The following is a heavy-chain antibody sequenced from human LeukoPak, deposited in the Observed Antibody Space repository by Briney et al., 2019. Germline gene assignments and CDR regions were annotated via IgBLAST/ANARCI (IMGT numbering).Heavy chain of an antibody. V-gene: IGHV3-23*01. CDR2: ISGSGGST. J-gene: IGHJ4*02. D-gene: IGHD3-22*01. CDR1: GFTFSSYG. CDR3: AKPPDSSGYYGFYFDY. Sequence: GGSLRLSCAASGFTFSSYGMHWVRQAPGKGLEWVSGISGSGGSTYYADSVRGRFTISRDISKNTLYLQMNSLRAEDTAVYYCAKPPDSSGYYGFYFDYWGQGTLVTVSS.